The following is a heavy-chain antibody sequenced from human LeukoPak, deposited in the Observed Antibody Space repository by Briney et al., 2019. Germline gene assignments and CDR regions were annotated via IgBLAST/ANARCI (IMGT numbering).Heavy chain of an antibody. V-gene: IGHV3-11*01. CDR1: GFTFSDYY. D-gene: IGHD3-22*01. CDR3: ASSRGYYDSPE. Sequence: GGSLRLSCAASGFTFSDYYMSWIRQAPGKGLEWVSYISSSGSTIYYADSAKGRFTISRDNAKNSLYLQMNSLRAEDTAVYYCASSRGYYDSPEWGQGTLVTVSS. CDR2: ISSSGSTI. J-gene: IGHJ4*02.